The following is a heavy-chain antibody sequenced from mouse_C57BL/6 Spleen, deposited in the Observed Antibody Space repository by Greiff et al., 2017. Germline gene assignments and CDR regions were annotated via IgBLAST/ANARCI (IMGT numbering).Heavy chain of an antibody. Sequence: QVQLKESGPGLVQPSQSLSITCTVSGFSLTSYGVHWVRQSPGKGLEWLGVIWRGGSTDYNAAFMSRLSITKDNSKSQVFFKMNSLQADDTAIYYCAKKNYYSYYAMDYWGQGTSVTVSS. CDR2: IWRGGST. D-gene: IGHD1-1*01. CDR3: AKKNYYSYYAMDY. CDR1: GFSLTSYG. V-gene: IGHV2-5*01. J-gene: IGHJ4*01.